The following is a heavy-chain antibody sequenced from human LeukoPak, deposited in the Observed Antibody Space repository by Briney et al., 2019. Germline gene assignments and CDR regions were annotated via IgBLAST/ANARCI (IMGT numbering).Heavy chain of an antibody. D-gene: IGHD6-13*01. V-gene: IGHV5-51*01. Sequence: RLGESLKISCKGSGYSFTSYWIGWVRQMPGKGLEWMGIIYPGDSDTRYSPSFQGQVTISADKSISTAYLQWSSLKASDTAMYYCARSLPYSSSWYNWFDPWGQGTLVTVSS. CDR1: GYSFTSYW. CDR3: ARSLPYSSSWYNWFDP. CDR2: IYPGDSDT. J-gene: IGHJ5*02.